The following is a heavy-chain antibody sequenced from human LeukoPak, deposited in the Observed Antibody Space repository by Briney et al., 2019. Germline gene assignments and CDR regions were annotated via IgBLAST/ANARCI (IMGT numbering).Heavy chain of an antibody. CDR3: ARGYSYGYPHFDY. V-gene: IGHV4-59*01. D-gene: IGHD5-18*01. Sequence: SETPSLTCTVSGGSISSYYWSWIRQPPGKGLEWIGYIYYSGSTNYSPSLKSRVTISVDTSKNQFSLKLSSVTAADTAVYYCARGYSYGYPHFDYWGQGTLVTVSS. CDR2: IYYSGST. J-gene: IGHJ4*02. CDR1: GGSISSYY.